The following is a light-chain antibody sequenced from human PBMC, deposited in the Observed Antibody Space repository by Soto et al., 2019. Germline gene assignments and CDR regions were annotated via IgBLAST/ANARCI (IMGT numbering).Light chain of an antibody. J-gene: IGLJ2*01. CDR3: AAWDATLNGL. CDR2: SNN. V-gene: IGLV1-44*01. CDR1: SSNIGSNT. Sequence: QSVLTQPPSASGTPGQRVTISCSGSSSNIGSNTVNWYQQVPGTAPKHLIYSNNQRPSGVPDRFSGSKSGTSAFLAISGLLSEDEADYYCAAWDATLNGLFGGGTKLTVL.